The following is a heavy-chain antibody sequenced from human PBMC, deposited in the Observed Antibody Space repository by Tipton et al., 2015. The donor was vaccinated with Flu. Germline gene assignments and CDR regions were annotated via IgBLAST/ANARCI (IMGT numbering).Heavy chain of an antibody. Sequence: TLSLTCTVSGYSISSGFYWGWNRQPPGKGLEWIGNIYRSGSTFYNPSLKSRVTISVDTSKNQFSLKLSSVTAADTAVYYCARGDGYNFDYWGQGTLVTVSS. V-gene: IGHV4-38-2*02. CDR3: ARGDGYNFDY. D-gene: IGHD5-24*01. J-gene: IGHJ4*02. CDR1: GYSISSGFY. CDR2: IYRSGST.